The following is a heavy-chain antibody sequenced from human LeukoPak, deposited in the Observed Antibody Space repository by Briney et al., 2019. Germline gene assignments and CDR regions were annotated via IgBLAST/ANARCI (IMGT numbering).Heavy chain of an antibody. CDR2: IYYSGST. D-gene: IGHD3-22*01. CDR1: GGSFSGYY. Sequence: SETLSLTCAVYGGSFSGYYWSWIRQHPGKGLEWIGYIYYSGSTYYNPSLKSRVTISVDTSKNQFSLKLSSVTAADTAVYYCASHAYREPYYYDSSGRDWYFDLWGRGTLVTVSS. V-gene: IGHV4-31*11. J-gene: IGHJ2*01. CDR3: ASHAYREPYYYDSSGRDWYFDL.